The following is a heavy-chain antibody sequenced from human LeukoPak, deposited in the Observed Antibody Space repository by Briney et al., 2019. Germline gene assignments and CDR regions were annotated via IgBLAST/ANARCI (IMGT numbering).Heavy chain of an antibody. CDR3: ARVPRSSGGVDY. CDR1: GFTVSSNY. Sequence: GGSLRLSCAASGFTVSSNYMSWVRQAPGKGLEWVSVIYSGGSTYYADSVKGRFTISRDNSKNTLYLQMNSLRAEDTAVYYCARVPRSSGGVDYWGQGTPVTVSS. J-gene: IGHJ4*02. CDR2: IYSGGST. D-gene: IGHD2-8*02. V-gene: IGHV3-53*01.